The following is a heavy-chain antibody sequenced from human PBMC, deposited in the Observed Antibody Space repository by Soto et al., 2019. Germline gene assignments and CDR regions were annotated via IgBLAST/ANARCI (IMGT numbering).Heavy chain of an antibody. CDR2: ISAYNGNT. V-gene: IGHV1-18*01. CDR3: ARVWWSYEAPSGGVGFDP. J-gene: IGHJ5*02. CDR1: GYTFTSNA. D-gene: IGHD3-16*01. Sequence: QVHLVQSGPEVKKPGASVKVSCKASGYTFTSNAITWVRQAPGHGLEWMGWISAYNGNTYYAQKFQGRVTMTTDTSTSPAYLELRSRTSYATAIFSCARVWWSYEAPSGGVGFDPWGQGTLVTVSS.